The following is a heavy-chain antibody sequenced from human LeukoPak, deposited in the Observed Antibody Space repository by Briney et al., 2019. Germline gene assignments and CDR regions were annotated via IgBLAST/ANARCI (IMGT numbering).Heavy chain of an antibody. CDR1: GFTFSSYA. V-gene: IGHV3-64D*06. D-gene: IGHD5-18*01. Sequence: GGSLRLSCSASGFTFSSYAMHWVRQAPGKGLEYVSAISSNGGSTYYADSVKGRFTISRDNPKNTLYLQMSSLRAEDTAVYYCVKGGSLIQLPYPFDYWGQGTLVTVSS. J-gene: IGHJ4*02. CDR3: VKGGSLIQLPYPFDY. CDR2: ISSNGGST.